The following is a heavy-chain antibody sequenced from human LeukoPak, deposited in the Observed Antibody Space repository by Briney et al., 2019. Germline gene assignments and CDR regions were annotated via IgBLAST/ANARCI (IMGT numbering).Heavy chain of an antibody. J-gene: IGHJ5*02. CDR2: INPNSGGT. D-gene: IGHD6-13*01. Sequence: ASVKVSCKASGYTFIGYYMHWVRQDPGQGLEWMGWINPNSGGTNYAQKFQGRVTMTRDTSISTAYMELSRLRSDDTAVYYCAARSMAAAGTVGVDPWGQGTLVTVSS. V-gene: IGHV1-2*02. CDR3: AARSMAAAGTVGVDP. CDR1: GYTFIGYY.